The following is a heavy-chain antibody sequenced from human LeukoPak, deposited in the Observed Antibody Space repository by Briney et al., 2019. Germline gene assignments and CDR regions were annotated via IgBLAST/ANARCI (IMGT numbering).Heavy chain of an antibody. V-gene: IGHV3-23*01. J-gene: IGHJ4*02. CDR3: AKDFGEMATIVLDY. CDR2: ISGSGGST. Sequence: GGSLRLSCAASGFTFSSYAMSWVRQAPGKGLECVSAISGSGGSTYYADSVKGRFTISRDNSKNTLYLQMNRLRAEDTAVYYCAKDFGEMATIVLDYWGQGTLVTVSS. CDR1: GFTFSSYA. D-gene: IGHD5-24*01.